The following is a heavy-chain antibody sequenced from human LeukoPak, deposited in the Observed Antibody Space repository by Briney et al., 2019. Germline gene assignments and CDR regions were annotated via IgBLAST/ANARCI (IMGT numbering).Heavy chain of an antibody. D-gene: IGHD1-26*01. CDR3: ATHHRGGSYF. V-gene: IGHV3-66*01. Sequence: GGSLRLSCAASGFTVSANYMSWVRQAPGKGLEWVSVIYSGGSTYYADSVRGRFTISRDDSKNTLFLQMHSLRAEDTPVYYCATHHRGGSYFWGQGTLVTVSS. J-gene: IGHJ4*02. CDR1: GFTVSANY. CDR2: IYSGGST.